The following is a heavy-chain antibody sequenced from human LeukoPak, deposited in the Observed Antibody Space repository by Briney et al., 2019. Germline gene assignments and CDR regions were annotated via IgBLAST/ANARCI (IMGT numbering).Heavy chain of an antibody. CDR2: INPNSGGT. V-gene: IGHV1-2*06. CDR3: ERVPPKSLVAAPPDY. J-gene: IGHJ4*02. CDR1: GYTFTGYY. Sequence: ASVKVSCKASGYTFTGYYMHWVRQAPGQGLEWMGRINPNSGGTNYAQKFQGRVTMTRDTSISTAYMELSRLRSDDTALYYCERVPPKSLVAAPPDYWGQGTLVTVSS. D-gene: IGHD2-15*01.